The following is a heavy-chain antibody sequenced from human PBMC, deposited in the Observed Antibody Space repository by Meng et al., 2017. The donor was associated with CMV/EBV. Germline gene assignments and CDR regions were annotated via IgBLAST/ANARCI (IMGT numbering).Heavy chain of an antibody. V-gene: IGHV4-30-4*08. J-gene: IGHJ4*02. CDR1: GASISSGDYY. Sequence: SETLSLTCTVSGASISSGDYYWSWIRQPPGKVLEYLGYIYYSGSTYYNPSLKSRVTISVDTSKNQFSLKLSSVTAADTAVYYCASESHYYDNSGYYSDYFDYWGQGTLVTVSS. CDR3: ASESHYYDNSGYYSDYFDY. CDR2: IYYSGST. D-gene: IGHD3-22*01.